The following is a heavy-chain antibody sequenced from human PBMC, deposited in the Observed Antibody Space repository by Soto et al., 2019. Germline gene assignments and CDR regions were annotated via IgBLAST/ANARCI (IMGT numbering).Heavy chain of an antibody. J-gene: IGHJ5*02. V-gene: IGHV4-59*01. Sequence: SETLSLTCTVSGGSLSSYYWTWIRQSPGKGLEWIGYVYFSGNTNYNPSLKSRVTISIDTSKNQFSLRLASVTAADTAFYYCGSVRPSGYVLSWGQGTL. CDR3: GSVRPSGYVLS. D-gene: IGHD6-25*01. CDR2: VYFSGNT. CDR1: GGSLSSYY.